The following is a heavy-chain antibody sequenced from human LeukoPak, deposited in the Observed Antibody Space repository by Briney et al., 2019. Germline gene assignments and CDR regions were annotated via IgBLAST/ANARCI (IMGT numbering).Heavy chain of an antibody. D-gene: IGHD2-15*01. CDR2: INAGNGNT. CDR3: AREGQGYCSGGSCLPQAAYGMDV. J-gene: IGHJ6*02. CDR1: GYTFTSYA. Sequence: ASVKVSCKASGYTFTSYAMHWVRQAPGQRLEWMGWINAGNGNTKYSQKFQGRVTITGDTSASTAYMELSSLRSEDTAVYYCAREGQGYCSGGSCLPQAAYGMDVWGQGTTVTVSS. V-gene: IGHV1-3*01.